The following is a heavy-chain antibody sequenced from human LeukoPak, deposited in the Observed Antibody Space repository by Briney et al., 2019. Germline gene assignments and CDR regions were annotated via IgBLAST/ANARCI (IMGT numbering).Heavy chain of an antibody. D-gene: IGHD7-27*01. Sequence: PGGSLRLSCAASGSTFSSYGMHWVRQAPGKWLEWVAVIWYGGSNKYYADSVKGRFTISRDNSKNTLYLQMNSLRAEDTAVYYCAKDRKIGRLGIIDYWGQGTLVTVSS. CDR1: GSTFSSYG. CDR3: AKDRKIGRLGIIDY. CDR2: IWYGGSNK. V-gene: IGHV3-33*06. J-gene: IGHJ4*02.